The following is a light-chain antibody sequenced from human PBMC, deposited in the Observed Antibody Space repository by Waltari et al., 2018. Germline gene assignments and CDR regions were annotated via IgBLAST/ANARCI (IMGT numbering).Light chain of an antibody. CDR2: EVN. J-gene: IGLJ3*02. V-gene: IGLV2-23*02. Sequence: QSALTQPASVSGSPGQSITISCTGTSSDVGSYNYVAWYQQRPGKAPKLLIYEVNKRPSGGSNRFAGSKSGNTASLTISGLQAEDEADYHCCSYAGSSTFVVFGGGTKVTVL. CDR3: CSYAGSSTFVV. CDR1: SSDVGSYNY.